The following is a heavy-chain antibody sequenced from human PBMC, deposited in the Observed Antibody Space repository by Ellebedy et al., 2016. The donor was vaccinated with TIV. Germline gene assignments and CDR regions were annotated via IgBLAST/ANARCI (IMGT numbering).Heavy chain of an antibody. CDR3: ARGWGPPGFDH. J-gene: IGHJ4*02. CDR2: IHYSGTT. Sequence: SETLSLXCTVSGDSITSGGYYWTLIRQHPGKGLEWIGYIHYSGTTYYNPSLKSRLNISRDTPKNQFSLKLSSVSAADTAVYYCARGWGPPGFDHWGQGTLVTVSS. CDR1: GDSITSGGYY. V-gene: IGHV4-31*03. D-gene: IGHD3-16*01.